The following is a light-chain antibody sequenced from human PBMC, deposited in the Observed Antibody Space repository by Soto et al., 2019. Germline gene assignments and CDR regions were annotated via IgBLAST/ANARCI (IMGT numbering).Light chain of an antibody. CDR3: QQYGSSPST. Sequence: EIVLTQSPGTLSLSPGEGATLSCRASQSINSFLAWYQQRRGQAPRLLIHGASNRATGIPDRFSGSGSGTDFTLTISGLEPEDFAVYYCQQYGSSPSTFGQGTKVDIK. J-gene: IGKJ1*01. V-gene: IGKV3-20*01. CDR1: QSINSF. CDR2: GAS.